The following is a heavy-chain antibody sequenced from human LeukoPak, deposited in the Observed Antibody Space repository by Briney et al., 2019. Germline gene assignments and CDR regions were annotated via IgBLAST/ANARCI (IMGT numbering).Heavy chain of an antibody. J-gene: IGHJ4*02. CDR1: GFTFDDYA. Sequence: GRSLRLSCAASGFTFDDYAMSWVRQAPGKGLEWVSAISGSGGSTYYADSVKGRFTISRDNSKNTLYLQMNSLRAEDTAVYYCARLPSGWYYMTLDYWGQGTLVTVSS. CDR2: ISGSGGST. CDR3: ARLPSGWYYMTLDY. V-gene: IGHV3-23*01. D-gene: IGHD6-19*01.